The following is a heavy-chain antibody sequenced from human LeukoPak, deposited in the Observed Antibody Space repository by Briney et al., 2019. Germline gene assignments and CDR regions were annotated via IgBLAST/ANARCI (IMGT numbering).Heavy chain of an antibody. J-gene: IGHJ3*02. CDR1: GFTFSSYG. V-gene: IGHV3-30*03. CDR3: ARAPGVVITNDAFDI. CDR2: ISYDGSNK. Sequence: GGSLRLSCAASGFTFSSYGMHWVRQAPGKGLEWVAVISYDGSNKYYADSVKGRFTISRDNSKNTLYLQMNSLRAEDTAVYYCARAPGVVITNDAFDIWGQGTMVTVSS. D-gene: IGHD3-3*01.